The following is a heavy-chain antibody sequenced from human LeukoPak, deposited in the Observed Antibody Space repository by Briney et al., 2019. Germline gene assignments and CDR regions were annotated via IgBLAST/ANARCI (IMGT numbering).Heavy chain of an antibody. CDR3: ARRYCSSTTCPVDY. J-gene: IGHJ4*02. CDR1: GFTFTTYA. V-gene: IGHV3-23*01. D-gene: IGHD2-2*01. Sequence: GGSLRLSCAASGFTFTTYAMSWLRQAPGKGLEWVSGISGSGGSTYYADSVKGRFTISRDNSKNTLHLQMNSLRAEDTAVYYCARRYCSSTTCPVDYWGQGTLVTVSS. CDR2: ISGSGGST.